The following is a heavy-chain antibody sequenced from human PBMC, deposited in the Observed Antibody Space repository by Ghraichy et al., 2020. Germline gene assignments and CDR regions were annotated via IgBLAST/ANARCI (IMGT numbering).Heavy chain of an antibody. V-gene: IGHV1-46*01. D-gene: IGHD2-2*01. CDR3: ARGVVPDAKGSYYGMDV. CDR1: GYTFSSYY. Sequence: ASVKVSCKASGYTFSSYYMHWVRQAPGQGLEWMGIINPSGGSTTYAQKFQGRVTMTRDTSTSTVYMELSSLRSEDTAVYYCARGVVPDAKGSYYGMDVWGQGTTVTVSS. J-gene: IGHJ6*02. CDR2: INPSGGST.